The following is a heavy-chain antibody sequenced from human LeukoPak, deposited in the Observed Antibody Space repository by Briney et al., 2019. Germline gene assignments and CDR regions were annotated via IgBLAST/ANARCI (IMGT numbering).Heavy chain of an antibody. CDR2: IDHIGVT. Sequence: SETLSLTCAVYGASLTDYYWSWIRQPPGKGLEWIGEIDHIGVTKYNPSLKRRVTISRDTSKNQFSLDLTSVTAADTAVYYCATASQLGSYNWFDPWGQGTRVSVSS. CDR3: ATASQLGSYNWFDP. CDR1: GASLTDYY. D-gene: IGHD1-1*01. V-gene: IGHV4-34*01. J-gene: IGHJ5*02.